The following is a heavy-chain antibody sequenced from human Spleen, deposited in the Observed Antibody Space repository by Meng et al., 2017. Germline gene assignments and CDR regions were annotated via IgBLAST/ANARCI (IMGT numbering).Heavy chain of an antibody. D-gene: IGHD1-1*01. V-gene: IGHV3-7*01. CDR3: ARDNFPGFGLPLQAPPRADLDF. J-gene: IGHJ4*02. CDR1: GFTFSSYW. CDR2: IKEDGSEK. Sequence: GGSLRLSCAASGFTFSSYWMSWVRQAPGKGLEWVANIKEDGSEKYYVDSVKGRFTISRDNAKNSLYLQMNSLRAEDTAGYYCARDNFPGFGLPLQAPPRADLDFWGQGTLVTAPQ.